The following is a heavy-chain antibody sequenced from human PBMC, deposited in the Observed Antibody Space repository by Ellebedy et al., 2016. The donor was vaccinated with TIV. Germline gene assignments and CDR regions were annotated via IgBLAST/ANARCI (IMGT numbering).Heavy chain of an antibody. CDR1: GFTFSSFG. CDR3: AKELHGDSAY. Sequence: PGGSLTLSCAVSGFTFSSFGMHWVLQAPGKGLEWVAAISYDGNNKYYGESGKGRFTISRDNSKNTLSLQMNSLRGDDTAVYYCAKELHGDSAYWGHGTLVTVSS. D-gene: IGHD3-10*01. CDR2: ISYDGNNK. J-gene: IGHJ4*01. V-gene: IGHV3-30*18.